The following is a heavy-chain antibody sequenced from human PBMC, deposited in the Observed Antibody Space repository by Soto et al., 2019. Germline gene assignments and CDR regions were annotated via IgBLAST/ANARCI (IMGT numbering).Heavy chain of an antibody. CDR3: ARDFIMITFGGVIGPW. Sequence: SETLSLTCTVSGGSISSSSYYWGWIRQPPGKGLEWIGSIYYSGSTYYNLSLKSRVTISVDTSKNQFSLKLSSVTAADTAVYYCARDFIMITFGGVIGPWGGQGTLVTVSS. CDR1: GGSISSSSYY. CDR2: IYYSGST. D-gene: IGHD3-16*02. V-gene: IGHV4-39*02. J-gene: IGHJ4*02.